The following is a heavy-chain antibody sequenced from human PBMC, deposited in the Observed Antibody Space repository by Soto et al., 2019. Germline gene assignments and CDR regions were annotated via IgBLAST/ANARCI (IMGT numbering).Heavy chain of an antibody. Sequence: QVQLVQSGAEVKKPGASVKVSCKASGYTFTSYDINWVRQATGQGLEWMGWMNPNSGNTGYAQKFQGRVTMTRNTSVSTAYMELSSLRSEDTAVYYGARERTGTTSMDVWGPGTTVTVSS. J-gene: IGHJ6*02. V-gene: IGHV1-8*01. CDR1: GYTFTSYD. D-gene: IGHD1-1*01. CDR2: MNPNSGNT. CDR3: ARERTGTTSMDV.